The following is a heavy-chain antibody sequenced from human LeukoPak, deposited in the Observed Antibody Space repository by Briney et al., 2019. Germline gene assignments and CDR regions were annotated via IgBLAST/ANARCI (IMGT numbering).Heavy chain of an antibody. Sequence: SVKVSCEASGGTFSSYAISWVRQAPGQGLEWMGGIIPIFGTANYAQKFQGRVTITADESTSTAYMELSSLRSEDTAVYYCACVGATGGYFDYWGQGTLVTVSS. D-gene: IGHD1-26*01. CDR2: IIPIFGTA. V-gene: IGHV1-69*13. J-gene: IGHJ4*02. CDR3: ACVGATGGYFDY. CDR1: GGTFSSYA.